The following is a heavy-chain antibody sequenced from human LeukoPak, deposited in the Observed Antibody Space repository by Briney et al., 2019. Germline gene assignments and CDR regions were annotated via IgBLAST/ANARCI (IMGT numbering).Heavy chain of an antibody. Sequence: SETLSLTCTVSGGSISNYYWSWIRQPPGKGLEWIGYIYYRGSTNYNPSLKSRVTISVDTSKNQFSLKPSSVTAADTAVYYCARVGGDYGMDVWGQGTTVTVSS. J-gene: IGHJ6*02. D-gene: IGHD3-16*01. CDR2: IYYRGST. CDR3: ARVGGDYGMDV. V-gene: IGHV4-59*01. CDR1: GGSISNYY.